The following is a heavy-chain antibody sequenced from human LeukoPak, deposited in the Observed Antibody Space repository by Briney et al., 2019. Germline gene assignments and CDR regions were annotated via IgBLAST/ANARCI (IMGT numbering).Heavy chain of an antibody. V-gene: IGHV3-23*01. D-gene: IGHD3-22*01. Sequence: GSLRLSCAASGFTFSNYAVNWVRQAPGKGLEWVSTITGSGGSTFYADSVKGRFTISSDNSMDTLYLQMSSLRAEDKAVYYCAKDRGRYYDSSGYYWGYYFDSWGQGILVTVST. CDR3: AKDRGRYYDSSGYYWGYYFDS. CDR2: ITGSGGST. CDR1: GFTFSNYA. J-gene: IGHJ4*02.